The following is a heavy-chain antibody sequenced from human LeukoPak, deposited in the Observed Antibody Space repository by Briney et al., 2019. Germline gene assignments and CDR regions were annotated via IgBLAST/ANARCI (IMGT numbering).Heavy chain of an antibody. D-gene: IGHD5-18*01. J-gene: IGHJ6*03. CDR3: ARDRDTATRRGYYYYMDV. CDR1: GGTFSSYA. V-gene: IGHV1-69*05. Sequence: SVKVSCKASGGTFSSYAISWVRQAPGQGLEWMGRIIPIFGTANYAQKFQGRVTITTDESTSTAYMELSSLRSEDTAVYYCARDRDTATRRGYYYYMDVWGKGTTVTVSS. CDR2: IIPIFGTA.